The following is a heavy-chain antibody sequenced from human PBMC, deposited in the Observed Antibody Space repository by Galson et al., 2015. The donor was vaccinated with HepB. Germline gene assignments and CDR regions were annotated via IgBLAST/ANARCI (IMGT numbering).Heavy chain of an antibody. CDR2: FDPEDGET. CDR1: GYTLTELS. D-gene: IGHD3-10*01. J-gene: IGHJ4*02. Sequence: SVTVSCKVSGYTLTELSMHWVRQAPGKGLEWMGGFDPEDGETIYAQKFQGRVTMTEDTSTDTAYMELSSLRSEDTAVYYCATDNRGFTVVRGKPYYFDYWGQGTLVTVSS. V-gene: IGHV1-24*01. CDR3: ATDNRGFTVVRGKPYYFDY.